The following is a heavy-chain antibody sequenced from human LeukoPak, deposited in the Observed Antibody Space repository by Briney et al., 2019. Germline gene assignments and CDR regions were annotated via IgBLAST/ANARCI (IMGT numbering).Heavy chain of an antibody. Sequence: GGSLRLSCAASGFTFSSYGMHWVRQAPGKGLEWVAVIWYDGSNKYYADSVKGRFTISRDNSKNTLYLQMNSLRAEDTAVYYCAIDYYDSSGYRDYWGQGTLVTVSS. V-gene: IGHV3-33*01. CDR1: GFTFSSYG. CDR2: IWYDGSNK. D-gene: IGHD3-22*01. CDR3: AIDYYDSSGYRDY. J-gene: IGHJ4*02.